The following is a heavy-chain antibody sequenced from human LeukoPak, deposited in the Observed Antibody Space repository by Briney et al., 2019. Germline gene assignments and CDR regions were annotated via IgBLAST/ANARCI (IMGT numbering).Heavy chain of an antibody. CDR3: ARATTKSYYYGSGSYYIPWYFDY. D-gene: IGHD3-10*01. J-gene: IGHJ4*02. Sequence: GGSLRLSCAASGFTFNDFGMHWVRQAPGKGLEWVAFIRNDGINKYYADSVKGRFTISRDNAKNSLYLQMNSLRAEDTAVYYCARATTKSYYYGSGSYYIPWYFDYWGQGTLVTVSS. CDR1: GFTFNDFG. CDR2: IRNDGINK. V-gene: IGHV3-30*02.